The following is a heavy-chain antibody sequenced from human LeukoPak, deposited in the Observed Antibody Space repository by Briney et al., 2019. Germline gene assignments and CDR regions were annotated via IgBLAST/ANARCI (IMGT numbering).Heavy chain of an antibody. CDR3: AKGQIYNWNNWFDP. J-gene: IGHJ5*02. CDR1: GFTFSSYS. Sequence: GGSLRLSCAASGFTFSSYSMNWVRQAPGKGLEWVAVISYDGSNKYYADSVKGRFTISRDNSKNTLYLQMNSLRAEDTAVYYCAKGQIYNWNNWFDPWGQGTLVTVSS. CDR2: ISYDGSNK. D-gene: IGHD1-20*01. V-gene: IGHV3-30*18.